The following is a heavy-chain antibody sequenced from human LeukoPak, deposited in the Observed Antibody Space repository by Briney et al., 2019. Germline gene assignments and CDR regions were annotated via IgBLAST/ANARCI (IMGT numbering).Heavy chain of an antibody. CDR1: GGTFSSYA. Sequence: PEASVKVSCKASGGTFSSYAISWVRQAPGQGLEWMGGIIPIFGTANYAQKFQGRVTITTDESTSTAYMELSSLRSEGTAVYYCARERYSSSADDAFDIWGQGTMVTVSS. D-gene: IGHD6-6*01. CDR3: ARERYSSSADDAFDI. J-gene: IGHJ3*02. CDR2: IIPIFGTA. V-gene: IGHV1-69*05.